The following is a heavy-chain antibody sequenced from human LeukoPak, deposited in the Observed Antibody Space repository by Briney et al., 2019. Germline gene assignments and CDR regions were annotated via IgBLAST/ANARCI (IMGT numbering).Heavy chain of an antibody. CDR2: IYSGGTI. CDR3: ARAIQLWLHFDS. Sequence: GGSLRLSCAASGFTVSTNYMTWVRQAPGKGLEWVSVIYSGGTIYYADSVKGRFTISRDNSKNTLYLQMNSLRAEDTAVYYCARAIQLWLHFDSWGQGTLVTVSS. D-gene: IGHD5-18*01. CDR1: GFTVSTNY. J-gene: IGHJ4*02. V-gene: IGHV3-66*01.